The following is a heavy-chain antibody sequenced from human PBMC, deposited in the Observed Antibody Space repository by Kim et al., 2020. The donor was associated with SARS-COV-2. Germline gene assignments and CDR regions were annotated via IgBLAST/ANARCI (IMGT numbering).Heavy chain of an antibody. V-gene: IGHV4-39*01. CDR2: IYYSGST. J-gene: IGHJ4*02. D-gene: IGHD2-15*01. CDR3: ARRLGYGATPLDY. CDR1: GGSISSSSYY. Sequence: SETLSLTCTVSGGSISSSSYYWGWIRQPPGKGLEWIGSIYYSGSTYYNPSLKSRVTISVDTSKNQFSLKLSSVTAADTAAYYCARRLGYGATPLDYWGQG.